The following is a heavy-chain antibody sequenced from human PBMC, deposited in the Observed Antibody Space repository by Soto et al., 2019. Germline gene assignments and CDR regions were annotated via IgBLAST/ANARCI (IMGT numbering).Heavy chain of an antibody. Sequence: SETLSLTCTVSGGSISSGGYYWIWIRQHPWKGLDWILYIYYSGSTYYNPPLKGGVPISVDPSKNQSPLRLSSGTAADTAVYYCARVQGGVERYRSVYWFAPGGQGTLVTVSS. D-gene: IGHD3-16*02. CDR2: IYYSGST. J-gene: IGHJ5*02. CDR3: ARVQGGVERYRSVYWFAP. CDR1: GGSISSGGYY. V-gene: IGHV4-31*03.